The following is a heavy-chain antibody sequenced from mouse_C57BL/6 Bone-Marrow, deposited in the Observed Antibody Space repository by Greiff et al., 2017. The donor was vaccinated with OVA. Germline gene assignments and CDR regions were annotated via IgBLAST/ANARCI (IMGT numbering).Heavy chain of an antibody. CDR2: IYPRSGNT. V-gene: IGHV1-81*01. CDR1: GYTFTSYG. D-gene: IGHD4-1*01. CDR3: ASTGSVYAMDY. Sequence: VKLMESGAELARPGASVKLSCKASGYTFTSYGISWVKQRTGQGLEWIGEIYPRSGNTYYNEKFKGKATLTADKSSSTAYMELRSLTSEDSAVYFCASTGSVYAMDYWGQGTSVTVSS. J-gene: IGHJ4*01.